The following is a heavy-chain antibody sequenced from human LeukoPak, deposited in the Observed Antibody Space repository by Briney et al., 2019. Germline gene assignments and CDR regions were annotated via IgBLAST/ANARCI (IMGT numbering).Heavy chain of an antibody. D-gene: IGHD3-3*01. CDR2: IYIGGTT. CDR3: ARGSGFGLYYSDY. J-gene: IGHJ4*02. CDR1: GFTVTSNY. Sequence: GGSLRLSCAASGFTVTSNYIIWVRQAPGKGLEWVSVIYIGGTTYYGDSVRGRFTASRDNSKNMVYLHMDSLRAEDTAVYYCARGSGFGLYYSDYWGQGTLVTVSS. V-gene: IGHV3-53*01.